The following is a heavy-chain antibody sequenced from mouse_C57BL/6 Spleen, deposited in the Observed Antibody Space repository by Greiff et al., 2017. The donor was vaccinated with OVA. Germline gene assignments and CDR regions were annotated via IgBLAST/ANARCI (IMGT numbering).Heavy chain of an antibody. CDR3: ARSRDLYAMDY. CDR2: IYPSDSGT. V-gene: IGHV1-61*01. D-gene: IGHD3-3*01. J-gene: IGHJ4*01. Sequence: VQLQQPGAELVRPGSSVKLSCKASGYTFTSYWMDWVKQRPGQGLEWIGNIYPSDSGTHYNQKFKDKATLTVDKSSSTAYMQLSSLTSEDSAVYYCARSRDLYAMDYWGQGTSVTVSS. CDR1: GYTFTSYW.